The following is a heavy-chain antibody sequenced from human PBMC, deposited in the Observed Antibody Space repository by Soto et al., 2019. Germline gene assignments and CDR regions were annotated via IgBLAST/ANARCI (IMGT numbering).Heavy chain of an antibody. CDR1: GGSISSYY. V-gene: IGHV4-59*08. CDR3: ARVHYYGSGSYGYYFDY. J-gene: IGHJ4*02. Sequence: ETLSLTCTVSGGSISSYYWSWIRQPPGKGLEWIGYIYYSGSTNYNPSLKSRVTISVDTSKNQFSLKLSSVTAADTAVYYCARVHYYGSGSYGYYFDYWGQGTLVTVSS. CDR2: IYYSGST. D-gene: IGHD3-10*01.